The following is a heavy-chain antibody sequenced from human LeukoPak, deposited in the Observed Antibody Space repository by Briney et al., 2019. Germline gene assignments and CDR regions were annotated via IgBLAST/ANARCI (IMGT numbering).Heavy chain of an antibody. V-gene: IGHV3-23*01. D-gene: IGHD3-22*01. J-gene: IGHJ4*02. CDR3: AKDHGDSAYYPVDY. CDR1: GFTFSSYA. Sequence: GGSLRLSCAASGFTFSSYAMSWVRQAPGKGLEWVSTIDGSGGSTYYADSVKGRFTISRDSSKNTLYLQMNGLRAEDTAIYYCAKDHGDSAYYPVDYWGQGTLATVSS. CDR2: IDGSGGST.